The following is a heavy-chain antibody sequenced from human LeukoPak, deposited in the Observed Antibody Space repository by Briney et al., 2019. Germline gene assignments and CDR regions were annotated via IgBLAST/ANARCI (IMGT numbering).Heavy chain of an antibody. CDR2: INSDGSTT. D-gene: IGHD6-13*01. V-gene: IGHV3-74*01. CDR3: EAAAGPVDY. Sequence: GGSLRLSCAASGFTFSSYWMHWVRQAPGKGLVWVSRINSDGSTTNYADFVKGRFTISRDNAKNTLYLQMNSLRVEDTAVYYCEAAAGPVDYWGQGTLVTVSS. CDR1: GFTFSSYW. J-gene: IGHJ4*02.